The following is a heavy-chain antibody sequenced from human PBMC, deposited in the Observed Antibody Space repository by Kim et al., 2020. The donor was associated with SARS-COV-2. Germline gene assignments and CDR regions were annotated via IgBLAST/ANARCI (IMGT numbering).Heavy chain of an antibody. Sequence: RLTISRDNAKNSLYLQMNSLRAEDTAVYYCARDVGRLWFGELLPSYYFDYWGQGTLVTVSS. J-gene: IGHJ4*02. CDR3: ARDVGRLWFGELLPSYYFDY. V-gene: IGHV3-11*06. D-gene: IGHD3-10*01.